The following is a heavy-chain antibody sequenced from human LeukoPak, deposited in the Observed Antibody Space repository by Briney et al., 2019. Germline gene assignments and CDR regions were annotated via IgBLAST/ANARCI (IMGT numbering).Heavy chain of an antibody. V-gene: IGHV3-30*18. J-gene: IGHJ3*02. CDR3: AKSMEYYYDSSAWDAFDI. Sequence: QPGRSLRLSCAASGFTFSSYGMHWVRQAPGKGLAWVAVISYDGSNKYYADSVKGRFTISRDNSKNTLYLQMNSLRAEDTAVYYCAKSMEYYYDSSAWDAFDIWGQGTMVTVSS. CDR1: GFTFSSYG. CDR2: ISYDGSNK. D-gene: IGHD3-22*01.